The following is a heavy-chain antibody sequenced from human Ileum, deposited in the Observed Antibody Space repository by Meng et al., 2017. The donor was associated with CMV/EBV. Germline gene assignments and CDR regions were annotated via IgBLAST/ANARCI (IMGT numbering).Heavy chain of an antibody. CDR2: IYWDDDK. CDR3: AHRRGIEEYFQH. CDR1: GFSLSTSGVG. J-gene: IGHJ1*01. Sequence: SVNEAVPTLVKPTQTLTLTCTFSGFSLSTSGVGVGWIRQPPGKALERLALIYWDDDKRYSPSLKSRLTITKDTSKNQVVLTMTNMDPVDTATYYCAHRRGIEEYFQHWGQGTLVTVSS. V-gene: IGHV2-5*02. D-gene: IGHD6-13*01.